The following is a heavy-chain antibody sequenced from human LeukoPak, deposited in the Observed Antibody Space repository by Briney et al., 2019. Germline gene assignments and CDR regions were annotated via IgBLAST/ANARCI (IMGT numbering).Heavy chain of an antibody. D-gene: IGHD3-9*01. Sequence: GASVKVSCKASGGTFSSYAISWVRQAPGQGLEWMGGIIPIFGTANYAQKFQGRVTITTDESTSTAYMELSSLRSEDTAVYYCARAEQVPPFDWLLFPIDWGQGTLVTVSS. CDR3: ARAEQVPPFDWLLFPID. CDR2: IIPIFGTA. CDR1: GGTFSSYA. V-gene: IGHV1-69*05. J-gene: IGHJ4*02.